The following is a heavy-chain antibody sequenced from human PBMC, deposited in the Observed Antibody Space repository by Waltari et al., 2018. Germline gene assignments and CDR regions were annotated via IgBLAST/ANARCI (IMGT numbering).Heavy chain of an antibody. CDR3: ASSPYYDSSGYPRAIDY. CDR1: GYSFTSYW. V-gene: IGHV5-51*01. D-gene: IGHD3-22*01. J-gene: IGHJ4*02. Sequence: EVQLVQSGAEVKKPGESLKISCQGSGYSFTSYWIGWGRQMPGKGLEWMGIIYPGDSDTRYSPSFQGQVTISADKSISTAYLQWSSLKASDTAMYYCASSPYYDSSGYPRAIDYWGQGTLVTVSS. CDR2: IYPGDSDT.